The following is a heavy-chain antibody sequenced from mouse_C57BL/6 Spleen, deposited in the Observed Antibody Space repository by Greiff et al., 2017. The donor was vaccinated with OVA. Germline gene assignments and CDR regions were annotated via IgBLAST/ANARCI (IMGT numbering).Heavy chain of an antibody. Sequence: QVQLQQPGAELVRPGSSVKLSCKASGYTFTSYWMHWVKQRPIQGLEWIGNIDPSDSETHYNQKFKDKATLTVDKSSSTAYMQLSSLTSEDSAVYYCARSGGNYDGLYYFDYWGQGTTLTVSS. CDR1: GYTFTSYW. D-gene: IGHD2-1*01. V-gene: IGHV1-52*01. CDR3: ARSGGNYDGLYYFDY. J-gene: IGHJ2*01. CDR2: IDPSDSET.